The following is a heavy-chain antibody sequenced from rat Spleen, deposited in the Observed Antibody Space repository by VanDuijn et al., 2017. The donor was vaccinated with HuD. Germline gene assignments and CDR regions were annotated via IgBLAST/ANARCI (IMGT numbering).Heavy chain of an antibody. D-gene: IGHD1-2*01. V-gene: IGHV5-25*01. CDR2: ISPSGGGT. CDR3: ARPDYSRFDY. Sequence: EVQLVESGGGLVQPGRSLKLSCVASGFTFSNYDMAWVRQAPTKGLEWVASISPSGGGTYYRDSVKGRFTISRDNAKSTLYLQMDSLRSEDTATYYCARPDYSRFDYWGQGVMVTVSS. CDR1: GFTFSNYD. J-gene: IGHJ2*01.